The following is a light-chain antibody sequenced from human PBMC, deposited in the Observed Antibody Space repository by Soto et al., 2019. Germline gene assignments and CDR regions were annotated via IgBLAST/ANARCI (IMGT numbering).Light chain of an antibody. CDR2: DNT. V-gene: IGLV1-40*01. CDR1: RSNIGAGYA. CDR3: QSYDTSLRASV. J-gene: IGLJ2*01. Sequence: QAVVTQPPSVSGAPGQRVTISCTGSRSNIGAGYAVHWYQQLPGTAPKLLIYDNTNRPSGVPDRFSASESGTSASLAITGLQSEDEAEYYCQSYDTSLRASVFGGGTKLTVL.